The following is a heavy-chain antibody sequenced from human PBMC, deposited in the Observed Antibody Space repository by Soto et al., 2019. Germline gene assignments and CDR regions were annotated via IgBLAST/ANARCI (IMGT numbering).Heavy chain of an antibody. D-gene: IGHD6-6*01. J-gene: IGHJ6*03. CDR2: IYYSGST. Sequence: PSETLSRTCTVSGGSISSGVYYWSWIRQPPGKGLEWIGYIYYSGSTNYNPSLKSRVTISVDTSKNQFSLKLSSVTAADTAVYYCARGGSIAAREIDYYYYYMDVWGKGTTVTVSS. CDR1: GGSISSGVYY. V-gene: IGHV4-30-4*02. CDR3: ARGGSIAAREIDYYYYYMDV.